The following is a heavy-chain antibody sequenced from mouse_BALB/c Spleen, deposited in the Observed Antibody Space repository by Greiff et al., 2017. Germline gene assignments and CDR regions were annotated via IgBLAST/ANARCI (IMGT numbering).Heavy chain of an antibody. D-gene: IGHD2-14*01. CDR3: ARSGVRRDFDV. Sequence: QVQLQQPGAELVKPGASVKLSCKASGYTFTSYCMHWVKQRPGQGLEWIGEINPSNGRTNYNEKFKGKATLTVDKSSSTAYMQLSSLTSEDSAVYYCARSGVRRDFDVWGEGTTVTVSA. CDR2: INPSNGRT. J-gene: IGHJ1*01. V-gene: IGHV1S81*02. CDR1: GYTFTSYC.